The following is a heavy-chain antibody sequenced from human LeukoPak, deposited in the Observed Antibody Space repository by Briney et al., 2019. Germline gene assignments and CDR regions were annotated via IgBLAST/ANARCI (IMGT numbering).Heavy chain of an antibody. Sequence: SQTLSLTCTVSGGSISSGSHYWSWIRQPAGKGLEWIGRNYTSGSTNYNPSLKSRVTISIDTSKNQFSLKLSSVTAADTAVYYCAMGNFRGFDYWGQGALVTVSS. CDR2: NYTSGST. CDR3: AMGNFRGFDY. V-gene: IGHV4-61*02. CDR1: GGSISSGSHY. J-gene: IGHJ4*02. D-gene: IGHD3-10*01.